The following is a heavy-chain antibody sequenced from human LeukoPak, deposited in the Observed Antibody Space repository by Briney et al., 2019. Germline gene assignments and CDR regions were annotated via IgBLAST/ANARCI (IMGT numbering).Heavy chain of an antibody. V-gene: IGHV3-23*01. D-gene: IGHD3-22*01. CDR3: AKGAKGGIVVVITNAFDI. CDR2: ISGSGGST. CDR1: GFTFSSYA. J-gene: IGHJ3*02. Sequence: QPGGSLRLSCAASGFTFSSYAMSWVRQAPGKGLEWVSAISGSGGSTYYADSVKGRFTISRDNSKNTLYLQMNSLRAEDTAIYYCAKGAKGGIVVVITNAFDIWGQGTMVTVSS.